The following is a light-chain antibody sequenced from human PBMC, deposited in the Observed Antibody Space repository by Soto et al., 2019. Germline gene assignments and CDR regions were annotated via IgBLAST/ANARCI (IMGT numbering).Light chain of an antibody. CDR2: GTS. J-gene: IGKJ5*01. CDR1: QSVSSSY. CDR3: QQYGTSPST. V-gene: IGKV3-20*01. Sequence: ELVWTQSPGTLSLSGGERATRSCRASQSVSSSYLAWYQQKPGQAPRLLIYGTSSRATGIPDRFSGSGSGTDFALTIRRLEPEDFAVYYYQQYGTSPSTFGQGTRLEIK.